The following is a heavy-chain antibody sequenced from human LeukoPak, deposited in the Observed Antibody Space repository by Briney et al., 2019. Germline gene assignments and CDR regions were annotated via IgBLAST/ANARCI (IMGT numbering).Heavy chain of an antibody. Sequence: GGSLRLSCAASGFTFSSYAMSWVRQAPGKGLEWVSAISGSGGSTYYADSVKGRFTISRDNSKNTLYLQMNSLRAEDTAVYYCAKDFGGMVRGVIITGTDYWGQGTLVTVSS. CDR2: ISGSGGST. V-gene: IGHV3-23*01. J-gene: IGHJ4*02. D-gene: IGHD3-10*01. CDR3: AKDFGGMVRGVIITGTDY. CDR1: GFTFSSYA.